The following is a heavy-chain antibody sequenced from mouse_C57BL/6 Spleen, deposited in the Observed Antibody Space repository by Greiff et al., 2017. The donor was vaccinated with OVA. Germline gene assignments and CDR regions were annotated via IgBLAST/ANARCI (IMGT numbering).Heavy chain of an antibody. V-gene: IGHV3-6*01. Sequence: EVHLVESGPGLVKPSQSLSLTCSVTGYSITSGYYWNWIRQFPGNKLEWMGYISYDGSNNYNPSLKNRISITRDTSKNQFFLKLNSVTTEDTATYYCASPPYYYGSSYAMDYWGQGTSVTVSS. D-gene: IGHD1-1*01. CDR1: GYSITSGYY. CDR2: ISYDGSN. CDR3: ASPPYYYGSSYAMDY. J-gene: IGHJ4*01.